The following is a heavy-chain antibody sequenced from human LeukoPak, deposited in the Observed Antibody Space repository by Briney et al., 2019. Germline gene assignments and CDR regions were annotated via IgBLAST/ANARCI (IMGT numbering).Heavy chain of an antibody. V-gene: IGHV4-59*08. J-gene: IGHJ4*02. CDR1: GGSISSYY. D-gene: IGHD5-18*01. CDR3: ARHSGYSYAQYYFDY. CDR2: IYYSGST. Sequence: SETLSLTCTVSGGSISSYYWSWIRQPPGKGLEWIGYIYYSGSTNYNPSLKSRVTISVDTSKNQFSLKLSSVTAADTAVYYCARHSGYSYAQYYFDYWGQGTLVTVSS.